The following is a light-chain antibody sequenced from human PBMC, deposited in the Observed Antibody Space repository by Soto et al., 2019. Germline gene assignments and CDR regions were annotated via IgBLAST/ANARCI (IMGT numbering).Light chain of an antibody. CDR1: QGIGGY. CDR3: QKYNSAPLT. Sequence: DIQMTQSPSSLSASFGDRVTTTCRASQGIGGYLAWFQQKPGNAPKLLIYAASTLQSGVPSRFSGSGSGTDFTLTISSLQPEDVATYYCQKYNSAPLTFGGGTKVEIK. J-gene: IGKJ4*01. CDR2: AAS. V-gene: IGKV1-27*01.